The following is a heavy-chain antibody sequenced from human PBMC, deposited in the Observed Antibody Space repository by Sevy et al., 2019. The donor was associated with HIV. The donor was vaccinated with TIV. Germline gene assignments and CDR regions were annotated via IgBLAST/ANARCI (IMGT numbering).Heavy chain of an antibody. CDR1: GHTFADSY. D-gene: IGHD3-10*01. Sequence: KAGASVKVSCKASGHTFADSYIHWVRQAPGQGLEWMGWISPNSGDTKYAEKFQGWVTMTRDTSITTAYLELSRLKSDDTAVYYCARSPGDTVRGIIFDFWGQGTLVTVSS. V-gene: IGHV1-2*04. J-gene: IGHJ4*02. CDR3: ARSPGDTVRGIIFDF. CDR2: ISPNSGDT.